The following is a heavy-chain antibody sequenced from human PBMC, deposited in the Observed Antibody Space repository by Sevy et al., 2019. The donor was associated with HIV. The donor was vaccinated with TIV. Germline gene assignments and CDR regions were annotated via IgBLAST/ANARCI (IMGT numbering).Heavy chain of an antibody. CDR2: IKSKIDGATR. D-gene: IGHD1-26*01. V-gene: IGHV3-15*01. J-gene: IGHJ4*02. CDR3: TAGVGTSDFDY. Sequence: GGSLRLSCEASGFTFNNAWVSWVRQAPGKGLEWVGRIKSKIDGATRDFAAPVKGRFAISRDDSKNTLYLQMNSLKTEDTAVYYCTAGVGTSDFDYWGRGVLVTVSS. CDR1: GFTFNNAW.